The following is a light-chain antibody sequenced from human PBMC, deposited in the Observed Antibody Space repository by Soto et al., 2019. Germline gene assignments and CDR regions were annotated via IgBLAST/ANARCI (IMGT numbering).Light chain of an antibody. J-gene: IGLJ2*01. CDR3: AAWDDSLNGHVV. CDR2: SNN. V-gene: IGLV1-44*01. Sequence: QSVLTQPPSASGTPGQRLSISCSGNNSNIGKNTVNWYQQLPRTAPKLLIYSNNQRPSGVPDRFSGSKSGTSASLAISGLQSEDEADYYCAAWDDSLNGHVVFGGGTK. CDR1: NSNIGKNT.